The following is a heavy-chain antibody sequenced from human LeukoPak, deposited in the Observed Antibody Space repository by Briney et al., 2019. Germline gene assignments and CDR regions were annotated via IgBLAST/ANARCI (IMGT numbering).Heavy chain of an antibody. J-gene: IGHJ4*02. D-gene: IGHD3-9*01. V-gene: IGHV3-30*02. CDR1: GFTFSSYG. CDR3: AKDSFDYDILTGYYLGTTGFDY. Sequence: PGGSLRLSCAASGFTFSSYGMHWVRQAPGKGLEWVAFIWCDGSNKYSADSVNSRITICQDNFNNTLYLPINSARPEDTALYYCAKDSFDYDILTGYYLGTTGFDYWGQGTLVTVSS. CDR2: IWCDGSNK.